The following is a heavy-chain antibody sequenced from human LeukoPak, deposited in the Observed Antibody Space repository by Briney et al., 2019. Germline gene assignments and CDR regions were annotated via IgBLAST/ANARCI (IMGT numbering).Heavy chain of an antibody. Sequence: ASVKVSCKASGYTFTGYYMHWVRQAPGQGLEWMGWINPNSGGTNYAQKFQGRVTMTRDTSIGTAYMELSRLRSDDTAVYYCARDGGYYYDSSGYFIWGQGTMVTVSS. CDR1: GYTFTGYY. V-gene: IGHV1-2*02. J-gene: IGHJ3*02. CDR2: INPNSGGT. CDR3: ARDGGYYYDSSGYFI. D-gene: IGHD3-22*01.